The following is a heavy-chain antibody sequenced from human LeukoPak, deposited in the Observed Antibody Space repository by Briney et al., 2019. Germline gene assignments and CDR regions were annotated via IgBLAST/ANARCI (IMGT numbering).Heavy chain of an antibody. J-gene: IGHJ4*02. V-gene: IGHV4-59*01. Sequence: SETLSLTCTVSGGSISTYYWSWIRQPPGKGLEWIGYIYYSGSTSYNPSLKGRVTISVDTSKNQFSLKLSSVTAADTAVYYCARGKYDYIWGSYRYFGLFDYWGQGTLVTVSS. CDR3: ARGKYDYIWGSYRYFGLFDY. D-gene: IGHD3-16*02. CDR1: GGSISTYY. CDR2: IYYSGST.